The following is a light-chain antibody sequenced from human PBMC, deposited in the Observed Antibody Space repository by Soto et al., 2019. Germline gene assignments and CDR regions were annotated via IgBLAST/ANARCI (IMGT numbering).Light chain of an antibody. V-gene: IGKV1-27*01. Sequence: DVQMTQSPSSLSASVGDRVTITCRASRDISSSLAWYQQKPGKVPKLLIYAASTLHAGVQSRFSGSGSGTFFTLPINSPPPEDVATYYCQKYNSAPNTFGRGTRLEIK. CDR3: QKYNSAPNT. CDR1: RDISSS. J-gene: IGKJ2*01. CDR2: AAS.